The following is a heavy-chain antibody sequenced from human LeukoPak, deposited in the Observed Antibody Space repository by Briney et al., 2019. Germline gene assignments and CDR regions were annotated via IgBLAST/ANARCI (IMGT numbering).Heavy chain of an antibody. J-gene: IGHJ6*03. CDR1: GFTFDDYD. V-gene: IGHV3-20*04. D-gene: IGHD5-18*01. CDR2: INWNGGST. Sequence: GGSLRLSCAASGFTFDDYDMSWVRQAPGKGLEWVSGINWNGGSTGYADSVKGRFTISRDNAKNSLYLQMNNLGAEDTALYYCARDGVDTAMVMVTYYYYYYMDVWGKGTTVTVSS. CDR3: ARDGVDTAMVMVTYYYYYYMDV.